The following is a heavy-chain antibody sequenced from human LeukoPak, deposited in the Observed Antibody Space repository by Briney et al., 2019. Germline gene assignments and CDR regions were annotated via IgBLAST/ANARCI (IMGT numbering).Heavy chain of an antibody. V-gene: IGHV4-59*04. D-gene: IGHD6-13*01. CDR1: GGSISSYY. J-gene: IGHJ4*02. CDR2: IYYSGST. Sequence: SETLSLTCTVSGGSISSYYWSWIRQPPGKGLEWIGYIYYSGSTYYNPSLKSRVTMSVDTSKNQFSLKLSSVTAVDTAVYYCARSVAAAGTSFDYWGQGTLVTVSS. CDR3: ARSVAAAGTSFDY.